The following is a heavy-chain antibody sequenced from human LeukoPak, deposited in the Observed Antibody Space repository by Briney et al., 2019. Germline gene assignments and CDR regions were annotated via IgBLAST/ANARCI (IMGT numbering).Heavy chain of an antibody. CDR2: IYHSRST. D-gene: IGHD3-10*01. V-gene: IGHV4-39*01. J-gene: IGHJ6*03. Sequence: SETLFLTCTVSGEPIRSNLYSWGWIRQPPGKGPEWIGSIYHSRSTYYNPSLESRVTVSIDTSKNQFFLTLTSVTATDTAVYYCVRQGYYGSGTYYNLDVWGQGTTVTVSS. CDR1: GEPIRSNLYS. CDR3: VRQGYYGSGTYYNLDV.